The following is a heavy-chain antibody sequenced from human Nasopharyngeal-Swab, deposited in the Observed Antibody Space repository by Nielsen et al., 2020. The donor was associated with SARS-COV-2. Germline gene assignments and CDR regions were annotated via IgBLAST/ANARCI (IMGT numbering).Heavy chain of an antibody. CDR3: ARHPYPVGWFDP. D-gene: IGHD3-10*01. CDR2: IYYSGST. CDR1: GGSISSSSYY. J-gene: IGHJ5*02. V-gene: IGHV4-39*01. Sequence: SETLSLTCTVSGGSISSSSYYWGRIRPPPGKGLEWIGSIYYSGSTYYNPSLKSRVTISVDTSKNQFSLKLSSVTAADTAVYYCARHPYPVGWFDPWGQGTLVTVSS.